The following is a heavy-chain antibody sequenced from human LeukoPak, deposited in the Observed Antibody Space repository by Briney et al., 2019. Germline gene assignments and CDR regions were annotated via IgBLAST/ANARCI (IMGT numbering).Heavy chain of an antibody. CDR2: IYYSANT. Sequence: SETLSLTCTVSGGSISSSAYYWAWIRQPPGKGLEWIGSIYYSANTYYNPSLKSRVTISGDTSKNQFSLKVNSVTAADTAVYYCARGRGLGDYGPHYWGQGTLVTVSS. D-gene: IGHD4-17*01. J-gene: IGHJ4*02. CDR3: ARGRGLGDYGPHY. CDR1: GGSISSSAYY. V-gene: IGHV4-39*07.